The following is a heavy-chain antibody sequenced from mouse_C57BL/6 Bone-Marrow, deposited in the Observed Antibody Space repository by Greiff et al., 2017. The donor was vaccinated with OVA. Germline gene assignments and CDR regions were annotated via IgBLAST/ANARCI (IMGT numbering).Heavy chain of an antibody. D-gene: IGHD1-1*01. Sequence: DVKLQESGAELVRPGASVKLSCTASGFNIKDDYMHWVKQRPEQGLEWIGWLDPENGDTEYASKFQGKALITAATSSNTAYLQLSSLTSEDTDVYYCTTDYYGYWYFYGWGTGTTVTVSS. CDR3: TTDYYGYWYFYG. J-gene: IGHJ1*03. V-gene: IGHV14-4*01. CDR1: GFNIKDDY. CDR2: LDPENGDT.